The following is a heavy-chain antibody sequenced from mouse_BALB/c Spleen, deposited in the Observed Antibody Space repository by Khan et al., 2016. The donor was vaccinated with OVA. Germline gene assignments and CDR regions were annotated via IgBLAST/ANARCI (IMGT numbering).Heavy chain of an antibody. J-gene: IGHJ1*01. CDR3: ARSASYWFFDV. V-gene: IGHV9-3-1*01. D-gene: IGHD6-1*01. Sequence: QIQLVHSGPELKKPGETVKISCKASGYTFTNYGMNWVKQAPGKGLKWMGWINTYTGEPTYADDFKGRFAFSLETSANTAYLQINNLKNEDTATYFCARSASYWFFDVWGAGTTVTVSS. CDR1: GYTFTNYG. CDR2: INTYTGEP.